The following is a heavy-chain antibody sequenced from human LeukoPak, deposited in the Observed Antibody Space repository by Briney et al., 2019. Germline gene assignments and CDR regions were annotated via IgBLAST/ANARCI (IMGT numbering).Heavy chain of an antibody. J-gene: IGHJ5*02. CDR1: RFTLSNAY. D-gene: IGHD1-26*01. CDR2: IKNKTNGGTT. Sequence: GGSLRLSCAASRFTLSNAYMSWVCQAPGKGLEWVGRIKNKTNGGTTDYAAPVKGRFTISRDDSKNTLYLQMNSLKTEDTAVYYCTTTIVGVTTWFDPWGQGTLVTVSS. V-gene: IGHV3-15*01. CDR3: TTTIVGVTTWFDP.